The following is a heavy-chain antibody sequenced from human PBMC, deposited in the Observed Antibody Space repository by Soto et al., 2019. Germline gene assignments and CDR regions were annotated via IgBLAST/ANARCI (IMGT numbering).Heavy chain of an antibody. CDR1: GGSISNYY. Sequence: PSETLSLTCTVSGGSISNYYWSWIRQPPGKGLEWIGYIYYSGSTNYNPSLKSRVTLSVDTSKNQFSLKLSSVTAADTAMYYCASYSTYFDYWGQGTLVTVSS. D-gene: IGHD1-26*01. V-gene: IGHV4-59*08. J-gene: IGHJ4*02. CDR2: IYYSGST. CDR3: ASYSTYFDY.